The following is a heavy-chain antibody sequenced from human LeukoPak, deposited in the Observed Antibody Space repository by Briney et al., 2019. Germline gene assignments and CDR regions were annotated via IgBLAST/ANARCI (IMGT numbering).Heavy chain of an antibody. V-gene: IGHV3-48*01. CDR1: GFSFSSYD. J-gene: IGHJ6*04. D-gene: IGHD3-10*01. CDR3: ARGLSSAFDV. Sequence: GGSLRLSCVGSGFSFSSYDMNWVRQSPGKGLEWISYISTSGRSIYYSESVRGRFAISRDNARSSLSLQMAGLTAEDTAVYYCARGLSSAFDVWGNGTTVTVSS. CDR2: ISTSGRSI.